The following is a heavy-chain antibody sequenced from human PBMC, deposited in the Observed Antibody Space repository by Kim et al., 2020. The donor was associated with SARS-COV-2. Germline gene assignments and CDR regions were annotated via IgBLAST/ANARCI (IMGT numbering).Heavy chain of an antibody. CDR3: ASSIVVVTGQPDY. D-gene: IGHD2-21*02. J-gene: IGHJ4*02. CDR2: ISSSSNYI. CDR1: GFTFSSYS. Sequence: GGSLRLSCAASGFTFSSYSMNWVRQAPEKGLEWVSSISSSSNYIYYADSVKGRFTISRDNAKNSLYLQMNSLRAEDTAVYYCASSIVVVTGQPDYWGQGTLVTVSS. V-gene: IGHV3-21*01.